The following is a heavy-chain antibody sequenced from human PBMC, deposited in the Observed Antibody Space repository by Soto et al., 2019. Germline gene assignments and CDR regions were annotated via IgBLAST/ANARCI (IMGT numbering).Heavy chain of an antibody. D-gene: IGHD3-10*01. CDR2: ISGSSSTK. J-gene: IGHJ4*02. CDR1: GFTFSTCD. CDR3: ASDGPYYYGSRTYYNVDY. Sequence: GGSLRLSGAACGFTFSTCDMNWVRQAPGKGLEWVSHISGSSSTKYYADSVKGRFTIFRDSTKNSLYLQMNSLRDEDTAVYYCASDGPYYYGSRTYYNVDYWGQGTLLTFCS. V-gene: IGHV3-48*02.